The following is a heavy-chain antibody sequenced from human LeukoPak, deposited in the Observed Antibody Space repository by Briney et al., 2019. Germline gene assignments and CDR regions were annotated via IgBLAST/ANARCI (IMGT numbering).Heavy chain of an antibody. Sequence: PGGSLRLSCAASGFTFSSYEMNWVRQAPGKGLEWVSYISSSGSTIYYADSVKGRFTISRDNAKNSLYLQMSSLRAEDTAVYYCARGLGWLQSHYFDYWGQGTLVTVSS. CDR2: ISSSGSTI. V-gene: IGHV3-48*03. CDR1: GFTFSSYE. D-gene: IGHD5-24*01. CDR3: ARGLGWLQSHYFDY. J-gene: IGHJ4*02.